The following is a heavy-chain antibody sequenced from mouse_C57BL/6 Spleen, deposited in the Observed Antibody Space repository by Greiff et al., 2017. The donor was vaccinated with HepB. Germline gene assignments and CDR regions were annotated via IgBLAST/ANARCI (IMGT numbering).Heavy chain of an antibody. Sequence: QVQLQQSGPELVKPGASVKISCKASGYAFSSSWMNWVKQRPGKGLEWIGRIYPGDGDTNYNGKFKGKATLTADKSSSTAYMQLSSLTSEDSAVYFCARDYGSSYDCDYWGQGTTLTVSS. CDR3: ARDYGSSYDCDY. V-gene: IGHV1-82*01. J-gene: IGHJ2*01. CDR2: IYPGDGDT. D-gene: IGHD1-1*01. CDR1: GYAFSSSW.